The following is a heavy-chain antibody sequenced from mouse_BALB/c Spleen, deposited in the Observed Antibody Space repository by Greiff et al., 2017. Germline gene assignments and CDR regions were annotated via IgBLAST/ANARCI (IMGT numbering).Heavy chain of an antibody. D-gene: IGHD2-10*01. CDR1: GFSLTSYD. CDR2: IWTGGGT. CDR3: VRSGTYYGNYGAMDY. V-gene: IGHV2-9-2*01. J-gene: IGHJ4*01. Sequence: QVQLKESGPGLVAPSQSLSITCTVSGFSLTSYDISWIRQPPGKGLEWLGVIWTGGGTNYNSAFMSRLSISKDNSKSQVFLKMNSLQTDDTAIYYCVRSGTYYGNYGAMDYWGQGTSVTVSS.